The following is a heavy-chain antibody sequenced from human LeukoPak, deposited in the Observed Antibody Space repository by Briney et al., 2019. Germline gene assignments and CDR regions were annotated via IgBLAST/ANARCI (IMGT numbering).Heavy chain of an antibody. J-gene: IGHJ5*01. Sequence: GGSLRLSRAASEFTFSSYSMHWVCQSPGKGLEWVAVIAYEGGNKYYADSVKGRFTISRDNSKNTLYLQMNSLSTEDTAVYYCARGEYLDSWGQGTLVTVSS. CDR3: ARGEYLDS. CDR1: EFTFSSYS. D-gene: IGHD2-2*02. CDR2: IAYEGGNK. V-gene: IGHV3-30*04.